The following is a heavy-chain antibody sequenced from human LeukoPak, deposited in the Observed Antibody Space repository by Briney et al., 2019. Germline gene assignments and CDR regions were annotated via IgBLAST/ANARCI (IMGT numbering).Heavy chain of an antibody. J-gene: IGHJ4*02. V-gene: IGHV4-59*12. D-gene: IGHD5-12*01. CDR1: GGSMSSYY. Sequence: SETLSLTCTVSGGSMSSYYWSWIRQPPGKGLEWIGYIYYSGTTNYNPSLKNRVTISVDTSKNQFSLKLSSVTAADTAVYYCASIVATITGQKYFDYWGQGTLVTVSS. CDR3: ASIVATITGQKYFDY. CDR2: IYYSGTT.